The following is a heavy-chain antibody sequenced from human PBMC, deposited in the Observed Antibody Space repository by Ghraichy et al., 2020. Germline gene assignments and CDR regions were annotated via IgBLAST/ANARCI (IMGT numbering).Heavy chain of an antibody. CDR2: IYYSGSS. CDR1: GGSISSSNYY. CDR3: ARRAGSYYDY. Sequence: SETLSLTCTVSGGSISSSNYYWGWIRQPPGKGLEWIGYIYYSGSSYYNPSLKSRVTISVDTSKNQFSLKLISVTAADMAVYYCARRAGSYYDYWGQGTLVTVSS. J-gene: IGHJ4*02. D-gene: IGHD1-26*01. V-gene: IGHV4-39*01.